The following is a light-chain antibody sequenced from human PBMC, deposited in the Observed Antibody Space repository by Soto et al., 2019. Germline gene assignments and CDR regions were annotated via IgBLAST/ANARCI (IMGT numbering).Light chain of an antibody. V-gene: IGKV4-1*01. Sequence: DIVMTPSPNSLAVSLGERATINCKSSQSLLYSSNNKNFLAWYQQKPGQPPKLLIYWASTRESGVPDRFSGSGSGTDFTLTISSLQAEDVAVYYCQQYYSTPLAFGPGTKVDIK. CDR3: QQYYSTPLA. J-gene: IGKJ3*01. CDR2: WAS. CDR1: QSLLYSSNNKNF.